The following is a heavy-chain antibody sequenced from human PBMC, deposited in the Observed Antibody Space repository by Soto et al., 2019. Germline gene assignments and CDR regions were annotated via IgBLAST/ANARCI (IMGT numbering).Heavy chain of an antibody. CDR2: ISWNRGSI. D-gene: IGHD2-2*02. CDR1: GYTFDDYA. J-gene: IGHJ6*02. CDR3: AKDIGCSSTSCYSNYYYGMDV. Sequence: PWGSLGLSCAASGYTFDDYAMHWVRQAPGKGLEWVSGISWNRGSIGYADSVKGRFTISRDNAKNSLYLQMNSLRAEDTALYFCAKDIGCSSTSCYSNYYYGMDVWGQGTTVTVSS. V-gene: IGHV3-9*01.